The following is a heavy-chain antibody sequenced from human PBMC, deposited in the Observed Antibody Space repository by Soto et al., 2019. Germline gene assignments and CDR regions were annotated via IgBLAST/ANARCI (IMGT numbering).Heavy chain of an antibody. Sequence: SETLSLTCAVSGYSISSGYYWGWLRQPPGKGLEWIGSSYHGGSTYYNPSLNSRVTLSIDMTNNHVSLILNSVTAADTAVYYCARVGPWVPYYYDSSPYTFENWFDPWGQGTLVTVSS. CDR1: GYSISSGYY. D-gene: IGHD3-22*01. CDR2: SYHGGST. CDR3: ARVGPWVPYYYDSSPYTFENWFDP. V-gene: IGHV4-38-2*01. J-gene: IGHJ5*02.